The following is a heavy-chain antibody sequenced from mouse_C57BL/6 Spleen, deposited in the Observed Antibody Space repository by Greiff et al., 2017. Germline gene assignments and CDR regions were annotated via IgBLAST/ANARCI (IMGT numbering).Heavy chain of an antibody. CDR1: GYTFTDYE. D-gene: IGHD1-1*01. V-gene: IGHV1-15*01. CDR3: TRKSSYWYFDV. Sequence: QVQLKESGAELVRPGASVTLSCKASGYTFTDYEMHWVKQTPVHGLEWIGAIDPETGGTAYNQKFKAKAILTADKSSSTAYMELRSLTSEDSAVYYCTRKSSYWYFDVWGTGTTVTVSS. CDR2: IDPETGGT. J-gene: IGHJ1*03.